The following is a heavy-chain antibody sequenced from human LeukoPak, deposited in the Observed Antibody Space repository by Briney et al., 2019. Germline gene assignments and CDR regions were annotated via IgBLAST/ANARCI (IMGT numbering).Heavy chain of an antibody. V-gene: IGHV1-24*01. D-gene: IGHD3-22*01. CDR2: FDPEDGET. CDR3: ATGTMIVVAGAFDI. CDR1: GYTLTELS. Sequence: ASVKVSCKVSGYTLTELSMHWVRQAPGKGLEWMGGFDPEDGETIYAQKFQGRVTMTEDTSTDTAYMELGSLRSEDTAVYYCATGTMIVVAGAFDIWGQGTMVTVSS. J-gene: IGHJ3*02.